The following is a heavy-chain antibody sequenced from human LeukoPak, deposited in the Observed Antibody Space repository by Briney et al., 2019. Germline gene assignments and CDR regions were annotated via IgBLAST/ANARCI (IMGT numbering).Heavy chain of an antibody. D-gene: IGHD3-10*01. V-gene: IGHV4-59*01. CDR2: IYNSGSN. CDR1: GGSIGSFY. CDR3: ARASVLLSADY. J-gene: IGHJ4*02. Sequence: SETLSLTCTVSGGSIGSFYWSWIRQPPEKGLEWIGYIYNSGSNNYNPSLKSRVTMSVDTSKNQFSLKLSSVTAADTAVYYCARASVLLSADYWGQGILVIVSS.